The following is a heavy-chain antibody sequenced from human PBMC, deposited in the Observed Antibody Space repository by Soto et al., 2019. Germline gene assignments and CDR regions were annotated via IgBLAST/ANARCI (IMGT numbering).Heavy chain of an antibody. V-gene: IGHV1-69*12. Sequence: QVQLVQSGAEVKKPGSSVKVSCKASGGTFSNYAITWVRQAPGQGLEWMGGIIPFFVTANYAQKFQGRVTITADESTRTDYMELSSLTSEDTAGYFCARETAGVTAAMRGGYYYGMDVWGQGTTVTVSS. CDR1: GGTFSNYA. D-gene: IGHD2-2*01. CDR3: ARETAGVTAAMRGGYYYGMDV. CDR2: IIPFFVTA. J-gene: IGHJ6*02.